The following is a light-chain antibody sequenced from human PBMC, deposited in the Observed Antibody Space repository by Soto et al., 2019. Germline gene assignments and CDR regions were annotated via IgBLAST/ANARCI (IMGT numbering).Light chain of an antibody. J-gene: IGKJ5*01. CDR1: QDIGND. V-gene: IGKV1-39*01. CDR2: TAS. CDR3: QQSDSTPIT. Sequence: IQMTQSPSSLSASVRDRVTITCRASQDIGNDLGWYQQKPGKAPNLLIYTASSLQTGVPSRFSGSGSGTDFTLTISSLQPEDFATYYRQQSDSTPITFGQGTRLEIK.